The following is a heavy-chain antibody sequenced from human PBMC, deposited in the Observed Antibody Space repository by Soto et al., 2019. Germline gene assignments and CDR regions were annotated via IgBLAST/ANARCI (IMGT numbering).Heavy chain of an antibody. CDR3: ARRSVSYGSGISVYAFDI. V-gene: IGHV1-46*01. CDR1: GYTFTSYY. J-gene: IGHJ3*02. CDR2: INPSGGST. Sequence: ASVKVSCKASGYTFTSYYMHWVRQAPGQGLEWMGIINPSGGSTSYAQKFQGRVTMTTDTSTSTVYMELSSLRSEDTAVYYCARRSVSYGSGISVYAFDIWGQGTMVTVSS. D-gene: IGHD3-10*01.